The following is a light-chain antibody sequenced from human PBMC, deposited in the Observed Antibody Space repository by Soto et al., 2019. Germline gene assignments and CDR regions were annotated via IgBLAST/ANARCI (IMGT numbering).Light chain of an antibody. V-gene: IGLV2-14*01. Sequence: QSALNQPASVSGSPGQSITISCTGTSSDVGGYNYVSWYQQHPGKAPKLMIYEVSNRPSGVSNRFSGSKSGNTASLTISGLQAEDEADYYCSSCTGSSTLVFGGGTKLTVL. CDR3: SSCTGSSTLV. CDR1: SSDVGGYNY. J-gene: IGLJ2*01. CDR2: EVS.